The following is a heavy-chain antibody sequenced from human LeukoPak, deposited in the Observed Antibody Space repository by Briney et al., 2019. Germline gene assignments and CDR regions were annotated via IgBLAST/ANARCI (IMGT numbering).Heavy chain of an antibody. D-gene: IGHD1-14*01. V-gene: IGHV1-2*02. Sequence: ASVKVSCKHSGYTFTGYFVQWVREGPGEGREWMGWINPNGAGTKYAQKFQGRVTMTRDTSISTAYMDLSSLISDATAVYYCAREGSDFGSNYYSMDVWGQGTPVTVSS. CDR2: INPNGAGT. J-gene: IGHJ6*02. CDR1: GYTFTGYF. CDR3: AREGSDFGSNYYSMDV.